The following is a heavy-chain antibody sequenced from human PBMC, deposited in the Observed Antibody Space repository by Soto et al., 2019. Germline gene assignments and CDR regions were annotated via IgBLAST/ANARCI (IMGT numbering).Heavy chain of an antibody. Sequence: NPSETLSLTCTVSGASITFGGYSWSWIRQTPGKGLEWIGYINHLETTFYNPSFESRLTLSIDRAKNQFSLKLHSMSAADRAVYFCARGGGSDSFDYWGQGILVTSPQ. J-gene: IGHJ4*02. CDR1: GASITFGGYS. CDR3: ARGGGSDSFDY. CDR2: INHLETT. D-gene: IGHD1-26*01. V-gene: IGHV4-30-2*01.